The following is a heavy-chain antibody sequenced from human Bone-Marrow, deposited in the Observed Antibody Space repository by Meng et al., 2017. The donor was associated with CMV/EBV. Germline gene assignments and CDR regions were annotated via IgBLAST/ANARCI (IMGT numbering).Heavy chain of an antibody. CDR3: ARTRITIFGVVIGFDWFYP. CDR2: IYYSGST. Sequence: SETLSLTCTVSGGSISSGDYYWSWIRQPPGKGLEWIGYIYYSGSTYYNPSLKSRVTISVDTSKNQFSLKLSSVTAADTAVYYCARTRITIFGVVIGFDWFYPWGQGTLVTVSS. D-gene: IGHD3-3*01. J-gene: IGHJ5*02. V-gene: IGHV4-30-4*08. CDR1: GGSISSGDYY.